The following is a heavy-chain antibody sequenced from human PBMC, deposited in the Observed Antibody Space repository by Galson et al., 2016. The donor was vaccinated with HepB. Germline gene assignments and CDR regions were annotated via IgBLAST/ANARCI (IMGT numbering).Heavy chain of an antibody. Sequence: SLRLSCAASGFIFTDYYMSWIRQAPGKGLEWLSYVSNSGDTRYNAGSVRGRFTISRDNAKRSVDLQMAGLRVDDTAVYYCARGGWTYDQWGQGTVVTVSS. D-gene: IGHD6-19*01. V-gene: IGHV3-11*01. J-gene: IGHJ5*02. CDR3: ARGGWTYDQ. CDR1: GFIFTDYY. CDR2: VSNSGDTR.